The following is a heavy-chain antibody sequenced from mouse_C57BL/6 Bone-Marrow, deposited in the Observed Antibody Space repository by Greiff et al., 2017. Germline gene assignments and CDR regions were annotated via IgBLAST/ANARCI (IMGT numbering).Heavy chain of an antibody. J-gene: IGHJ1*03. CDR1: GYTFTDYE. D-gene: IGHD2-5*01. CDR2: IDPETGGT. V-gene: IGHV1-15*01. CDR3: TRSRSNPWYFDV. Sequence: QVQLKQSGAELVRPGASVTLSCKASGYTFTDYEMHWVKQTPVHGLEWIGVIDPETGGTAYNQKFKGKAILTADKSSSTAYMELRSLTSEDSAVYYCTRSRSNPWYFDVWGTGTTVTVSS.